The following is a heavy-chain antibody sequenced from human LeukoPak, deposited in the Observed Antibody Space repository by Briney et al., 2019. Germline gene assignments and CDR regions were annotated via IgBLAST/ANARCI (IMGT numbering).Heavy chain of an antibody. J-gene: IGHJ4*02. V-gene: IGHV3-15*01. CDR3: TTPTI. Sequence: GGSLRLSCAASGFTFSNAWMSWVRQAPGKGLEWVGRIKSKIDGGTTDYAAPVKGRFTISRDDSKNTPYLQMSSLKTEDTAVYYCTTPTIWGQGTLVTVSS. CDR1: GFTFSNAW. D-gene: IGHD4/OR15-4a*01. CDR2: IKSKIDGGTT.